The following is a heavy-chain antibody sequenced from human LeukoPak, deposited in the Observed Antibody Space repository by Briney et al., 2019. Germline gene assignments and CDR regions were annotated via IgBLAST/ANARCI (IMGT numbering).Heavy chain of an antibody. CDR1: GFTFSSYW. V-gene: IGHV3-7*03. D-gene: IGHD2-15*01. Sequence: GGSLRLSCAASGFTFSSYWMSWVRQAPGKGPEWVAHIKQDASQEDHVDSVKGRFTISRDNVKNSLYLQMNSLRAEDTATYYCVKDYCHGGFCPFPFFDSWGQGTLVTVSS. CDR2: IKQDASQE. CDR3: VKDYCHGGFCPFPFFDS. J-gene: IGHJ5*01.